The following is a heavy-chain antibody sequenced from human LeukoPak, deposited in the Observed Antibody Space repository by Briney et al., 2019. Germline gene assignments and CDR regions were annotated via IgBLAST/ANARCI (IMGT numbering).Heavy chain of an antibody. D-gene: IGHD3-3*01. Sequence: SETLSLTCAVYGVSFSGYYWSWICQPPGKGLEWLGGINHSGSTNYNPSRKSRVTIAVDTSKNQFSLKLSSVTAAGTAVYYCARDYPRFDFWSGYYAAFDIWGQGTMVTVSS. J-gene: IGHJ3*02. CDR1: GVSFSGYY. CDR2: INHSGST. CDR3: ARDYPRFDFWSGYYAAFDI. V-gene: IGHV4-34*01.